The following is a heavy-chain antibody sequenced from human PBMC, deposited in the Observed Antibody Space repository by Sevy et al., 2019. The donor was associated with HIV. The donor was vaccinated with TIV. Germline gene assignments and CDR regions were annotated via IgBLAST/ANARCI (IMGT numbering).Heavy chain of an antibody. CDR1: GFTFSSYE. CDR2: ISNSRTTI. D-gene: IGHD4-17*01. J-gene: IGHJ4*02. CDR3: ARDLPPSATTVAHFDY. V-gene: IGHV3-48*03. Sequence: GGSLRLSCAASGFTFSSYEMNWVRQAPGKGLEWVSYISNSRTTISYSDSVRGRFSISRDNSRNSLFLQMNTLRAEDTSVYYCARDLPPSATTVAHFDYGGQGTLVTVAS.